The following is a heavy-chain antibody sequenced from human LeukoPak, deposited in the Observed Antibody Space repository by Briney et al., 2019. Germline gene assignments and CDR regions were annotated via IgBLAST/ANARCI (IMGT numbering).Heavy chain of an antibody. D-gene: IGHD6-19*01. Sequence: GGSLRLSCAASGFTFSSYAMSWVRQAPGKELEWVSSISGSGRGTYYADSVKGRFTISRDTSKSTLYLQMNSLRAEDTAVYYCAKDVAVAGTLFFFDYWGQGTLVTVSS. CDR2: ISGSGRGT. CDR1: GFTFSSYA. CDR3: AKDVAVAGTLFFFDY. V-gene: IGHV3-23*01. J-gene: IGHJ4*02.